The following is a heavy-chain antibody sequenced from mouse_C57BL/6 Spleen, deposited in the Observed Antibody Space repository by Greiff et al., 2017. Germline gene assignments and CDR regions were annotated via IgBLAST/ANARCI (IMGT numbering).Heavy chain of an antibody. CDR3: ERKGRWDGIYAMDY. CDR1: GYTFTSYW. J-gene: IGHJ4*01. CDR2: IDPSDSYT. D-gene: IGHD4-1*01. V-gene: IGHV1-50*01. Sequence: QVQLQQPGAELVKPGASVKLSCKASGYTFTSYWMQWVKQRPGQGLEWIGEIDPSDSYTNYNQKFKGKATLTVDTSSSTAYMQLSSLTSEDSAVYYCERKGRWDGIYAMDYWGQGTSVTVSS.